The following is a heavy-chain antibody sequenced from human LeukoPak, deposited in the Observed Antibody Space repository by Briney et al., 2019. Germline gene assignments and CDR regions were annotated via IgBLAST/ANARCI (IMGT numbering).Heavy chain of an antibody. CDR3: ATIRIAVAGTGGY. J-gene: IGHJ4*02. Sequence: ASVKVSCKASGYTFTGYYMHWVRQAPGQGREGMGCINPNSGGKNYAQKFQGRVTMTRDTSISTAYMELSRLRSDDTAVYYCATIRIAVAGTGGYWGQGTLVTVSS. D-gene: IGHD6-19*01. CDR1: GYTFTGYY. V-gene: IGHV1-2*02. CDR2: INPNSGGK.